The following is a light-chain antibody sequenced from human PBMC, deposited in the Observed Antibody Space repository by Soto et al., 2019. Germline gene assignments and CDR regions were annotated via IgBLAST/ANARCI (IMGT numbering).Light chain of an antibody. V-gene: IGLV1-44*01. CDR2: SNN. Sequence: QSVLTQPPSASGTPGQRVTISCSGSSSNIGSNTVNWYQQLPGTAPKLLIYSNNQRPSGVPDRFPGSKSGTSASLAISGLQSEDGTDYYCAAWDDSLNGLYVFGTGTKLTVL. CDR3: AAWDDSLNGLYV. J-gene: IGLJ1*01. CDR1: SSNIGSNT.